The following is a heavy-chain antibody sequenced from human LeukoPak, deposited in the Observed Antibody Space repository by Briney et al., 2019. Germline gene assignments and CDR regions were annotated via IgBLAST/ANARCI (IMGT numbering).Heavy chain of an antibody. V-gene: IGHV3-7*01. D-gene: IGHD3-10*01. CDR3: ARAGLLWFGESYFDY. J-gene: IGHJ4*02. Sequence: GGSLRLSCAASGFTFSSNWMSWVRQAPGKGLEWVANIKEDGSEKHYGDSVKGRFTISRDNAKNSLYLQMTSLRAEDTAVYYCARAGLLWFGESYFDYWGQGTLVTVSS. CDR2: IKEDGSEK. CDR1: GFTFSSNW.